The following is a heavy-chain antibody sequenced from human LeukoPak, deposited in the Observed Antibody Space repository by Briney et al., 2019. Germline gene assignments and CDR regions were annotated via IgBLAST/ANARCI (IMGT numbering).Heavy chain of an antibody. CDR3: ARHETGPYFDY. D-gene: IGHD1-1*01. Sequence: GESLKISCKGSGYTFTSYWIGWVRQMPGKGLECMGIIYPGDSDTRYSPSFQGQVTISADKSISTAYLQWSSLKASDTAIYYCARHETGPYFDYWGQGTLVTVSS. J-gene: IGHJ4*02. V-gene: IGHV5-51*01. CDR2: IYPGDSDT. CDR1: GYTFTSYW.